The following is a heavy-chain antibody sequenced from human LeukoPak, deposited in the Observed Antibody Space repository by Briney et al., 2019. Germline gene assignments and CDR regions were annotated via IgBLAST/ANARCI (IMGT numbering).Heavy chain of an antibody. CDR3: ATVDSSGYYLSYFDY. CDR1: GGSISSYS. Sequence: SETLSLTCTVSGGSISSYSWSWIRQPPGKGLEWIGYIHSSGSTNYNPSLKSRVTISIDTSRNQFSLKLSSVTAADTAVYYCATVDSSGYYLSYFDYWGQGTLVTVSS. CDR2: IHSSGST. J-gene: IGHJ4*02. D-gene: IGHD3-22*01. V-gene: IGHV4-59*01.